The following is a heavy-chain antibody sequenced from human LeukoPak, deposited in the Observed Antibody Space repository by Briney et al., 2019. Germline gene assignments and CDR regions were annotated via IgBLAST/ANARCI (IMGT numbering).Heavy chain of an antibody. V-gene: IGHV4-34*01. D-gene: IGHD1-26*01. CDR2: INHSGST. J-gene: IGHJ5*02. CDR1: GGSFSGYY. CDR3: ARRFSGSYPRIRSNWFDP. Sequence: SETLSLTCAVYGGSFSGYYWSWIRQPPGKGLEWIGEINHSGSTNYNPSLKSRVTISVDTSKNQFSLKLSSVTAADTAVYYCARRFSGSYPRIRSNWFDPWGQGTLVTVSS.